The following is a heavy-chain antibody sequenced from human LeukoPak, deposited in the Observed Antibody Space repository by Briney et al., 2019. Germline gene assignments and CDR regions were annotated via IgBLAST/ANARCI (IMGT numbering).Heavy chain of an antibody. CDR2: IKQDGSEK. J-gene: IGHJ4*02. V-gene: IGHV3-7*01. D-gene: IGHD6-19*01. Sequence: GGSLRLSCAASGFTFSSYWMSWVRQAPGKGLEWVANIKQDGSEKYYVDSVKGRFTISRDNAKNSLSLQMNSLRAEDTAVYYCARDRERQWLATFFDYWGQGTLVTVSS. CDR1: GFTFSSYW. CDR3: ARDRERQWLATFFDY.